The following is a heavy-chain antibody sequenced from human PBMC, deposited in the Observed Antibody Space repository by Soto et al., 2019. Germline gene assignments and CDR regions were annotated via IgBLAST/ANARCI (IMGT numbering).Heavy chain of an antibody. CDR1: GYTFTSYG. D-gene: IGHD3-10*01. J-gene: IGHJ6*02. CDR3: ARENWVRGVINYYYYGMDV. CDR2: ISAYNGNT. V-gene: IGHV1-18*04. Sequence: ASVKVSCKASGYTFTSYGISWVRQAPGQGLEWMGWISAYNGNTNYAQKLQGRVTMTTDTSTSTAYMELRSLRSDDTAVYYCARENWVRGVINYYYYGMDVWGQGTTVTVSS.